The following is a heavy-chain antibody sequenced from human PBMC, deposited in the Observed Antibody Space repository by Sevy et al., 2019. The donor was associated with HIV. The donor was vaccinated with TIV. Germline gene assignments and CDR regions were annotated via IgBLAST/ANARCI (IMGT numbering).Heavy chain of an antibody. CDR1: GFTFSSYA. Sequence: GGSLRLSCAASGFTFSSYAMHWVRQAPGKGLEWVAVISYDGSNKYYADSVKGRFTISRDNSKNTLYLQMNSLRAEETAVYYCARDATIFGVVTDPGAFDYWGQGTLVTVSS. J-gene: IGHJ4*02. CDR2: ISYDGSNK. V-gene: IGHV3-30-3*01. CDR3: ARDATIFGVVTDPGAFDY. D-gene: IGHD3-3*01.